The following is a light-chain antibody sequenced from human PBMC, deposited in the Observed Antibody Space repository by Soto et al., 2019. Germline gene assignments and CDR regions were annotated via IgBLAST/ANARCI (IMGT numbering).Light chain of an antibody. J-gene: IGKJ4*01. CDR1: QAVSTW. CDR3: QQSNSFPRT. V-gene: IGKV1-12*01. CDR2: AAS. Sequence: DIQMTQSPSFVSASLGDSCTITCRASQAVSTWLAWYQQKPGGAPRLLIYAASTLQSGVPSRFSGSGSGTDFTLTIRSLQPEDFATYYCQQSNSFPRTFGGGTKADI.